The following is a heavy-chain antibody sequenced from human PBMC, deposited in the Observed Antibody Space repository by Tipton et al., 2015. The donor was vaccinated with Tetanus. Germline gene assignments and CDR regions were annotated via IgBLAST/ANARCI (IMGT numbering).Heavy chain of an antibody. D-gene: IGHD3-3*01. Sequence: TLSLTCTVSGVSIADNTNYWGWIRQSPGKGLEWIGSIYFSEDTYSNPSLKSRATISVDTSRNQFSLRLSSVTAADTAVYYCARHQSGFFTPFDYWGQGKLVTVSS. CDR3: ARHQSGFFTPFDY. J-gene: IGHJ4*02. CDR1: GVSIADNTNY. CDR2: IYFSEDT. V-gene: IGHV4-39*01.